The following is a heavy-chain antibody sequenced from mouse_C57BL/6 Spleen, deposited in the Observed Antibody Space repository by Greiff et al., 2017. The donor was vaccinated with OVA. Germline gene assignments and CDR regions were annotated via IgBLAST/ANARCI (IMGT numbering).Heavy chain of an antibody. J-gene: IGHJ2*01. Sequence: DVKLVESGGGLVKPGGSLKLSCAASGFTFSDYGMHWVRQAPEKGLEWVAYISSGSSTIYYADTVKGRFTISRDNAKNTLFLQMTSLRSEDTAMYYCARAITTVVAHYFDYWGQGTTLTVSS. CDR3: ARAITTVVAHYFDY. V-gene: IGHV5-17*01. CDR1: GFTFSDYG. D-gene: IGHD1-1*01. CDR2: ISSGSSTI.